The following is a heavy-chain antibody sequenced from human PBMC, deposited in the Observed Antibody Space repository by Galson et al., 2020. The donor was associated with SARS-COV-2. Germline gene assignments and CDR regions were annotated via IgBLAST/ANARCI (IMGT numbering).Heavy chain of an antibody. CDR3: ARQKRYEWTYYYYYYMDV. V-gene: IGHV4-39*01. CDR1: GGSISSSSYY. CDR2: IYYSGST. Sequence: SETLSLTCTVSGGSISSSSYYWGWIRQPPGKGLEWIGSIYYSGSTYYNPSLKSRVTISVDTSKNQFSLKLSSVTAADTAVYYCARQKRYEWTYYYYYYMDVWGKGTTVTVSS. J-gene: IGHJ6*03. D-gene: IGHD3-3*01.